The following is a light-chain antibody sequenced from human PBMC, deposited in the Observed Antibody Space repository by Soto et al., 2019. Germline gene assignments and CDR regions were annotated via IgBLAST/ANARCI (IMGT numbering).Light chain of an antibody. V-gene: IGLV4-69*01. Sequence: QAVLTQSPSASASLGASVKLTCTLISGHNTYAVAWHQQQPEKSPRYLMKVNSDGSHIKGDGTPDRFSGSSSGAERYLTISSIQSEDEADYYCQTWGTDVVFGGGTKLTVL. CDR2: VNSDGSH. CDR1: SGHNTYA. J-gene: IGLJ2*01. CDR3: QTWGTDVV.